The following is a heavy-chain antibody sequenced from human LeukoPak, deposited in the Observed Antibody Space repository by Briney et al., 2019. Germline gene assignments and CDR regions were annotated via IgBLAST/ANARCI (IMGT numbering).Heavy chain of an antibody. Sequence: GGSLRLSCAASGFTFSSYAMSWVRQAPGKGLEWVSAISGSGGSTYYAVSVKGRFTISRDNSKNTLYLQMNSLRAEDTAVYYCASSGQIDTIVRGVNWFDPWGQGTLVTVSS. CDR1: GFTFSSYA. D-gene: IGHD3-10*01. CDR2: ISGSGGST. CDR3: ASSGQIDTIVRGVNWFDP. V-gene: IGHV3-23*01. J-gene: IGHJ5*02.